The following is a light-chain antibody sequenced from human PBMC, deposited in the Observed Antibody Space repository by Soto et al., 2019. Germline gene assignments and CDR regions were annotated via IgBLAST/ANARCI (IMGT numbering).Light chain of an antibody. CDR1: QGIRND. J-gene: IGKJ1*01. CDR3: LQDYNYPWT. CDR2: AAS. V-gene: IGKV1-6*01. Sequence: AVQMTQSPSSLSASVGDRVTITCRARQGIRNDLGWYQQKPGKAPKLLIYAASSLQSGVPSRFSGSGSGTDFTLTISSLQPEDFATYYCLQDYNYPWTFGQGTKVEIK.